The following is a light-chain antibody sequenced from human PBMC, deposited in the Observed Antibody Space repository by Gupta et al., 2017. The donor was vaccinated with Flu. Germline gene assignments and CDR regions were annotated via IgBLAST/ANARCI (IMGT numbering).Light chain of an antibody. CDR2: AAS. CDR1: QGISSW. Sequence: EIKMTQSPSSVSASVGDRVTITCRASQGISSWLDWYQQKPGKAPKLLIYAASSWQSGVTSRFSGSGYGKDFTLTISSRQQEDFAAYYCQQANSCPSLTFGQGTKLEIK. V-gene: IGKV1-12*02. CDR3: QQANSCPSLT. J-gene: IGKJ4*01.